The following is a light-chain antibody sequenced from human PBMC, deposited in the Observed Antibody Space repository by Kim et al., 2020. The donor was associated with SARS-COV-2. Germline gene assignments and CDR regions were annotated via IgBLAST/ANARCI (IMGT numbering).Light chain of an antibody. Sequence: QSVTISCTGTSSDVGGYNYVPWYQQHPGKAPKLMIYDVSNRPSGVSNRFSGSKSGNTASLTISGLQAEDEADYYCSSYTSSSTQVFGGGTQLTVL. V-gene: IGLV2-14*03. CDR3: SSYTSSSTQV. J-gene: IGLJ2*01. CDR1: SSDVGGYNY. CDR2: DVS.